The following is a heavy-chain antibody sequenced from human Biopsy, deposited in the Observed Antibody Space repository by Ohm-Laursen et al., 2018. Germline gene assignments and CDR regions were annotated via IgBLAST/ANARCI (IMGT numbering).Heavy chain of an antibody. D-gene: IGHD1-26*01. CDR1: GDSLTSGPEN. V-gene: IGHV4-61*01. CDR2: IYSGGNT. CDR3: ARVGAGAPSIDYFDY. J-gene: IGHJ4*02. Sequence: SDTLSLTCTVSGDSLTSGPENWSWIRQSPGQGLEYIGFIYSGGNTNYNPSLRSRVTISVDRSKNQFSLELSSVTAADTAVYYCARVGAGAPSIDYFDYWGQGALVTVSS.